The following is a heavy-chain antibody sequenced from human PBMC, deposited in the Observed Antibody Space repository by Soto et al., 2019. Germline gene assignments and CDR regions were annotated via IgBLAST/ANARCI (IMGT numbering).Heavy chain of an antibody. Sequence: QIQLVESGGDVVQPGKSLRLSCAASGFNFGFFGMHWVRQAPGKGLGWVAFISGDGINTQYADSVRGRFTLSRDYSRKTMYLQRGSLRDEDTALYYCARGNLSFDFDSWGLGTLVTVSS. D-gene: IGHD1-26*01. CDR3: ARGNLSFDFDS. V-gene: IGHV3-30*03. J-gene: IGHJ4*02. CDR1: GFNFGFFG. CDR2: ISGDGINT.